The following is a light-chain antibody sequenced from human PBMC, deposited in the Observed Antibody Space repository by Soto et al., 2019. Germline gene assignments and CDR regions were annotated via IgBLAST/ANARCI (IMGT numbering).Light chain of an antibody. J-gene: IGLJ3*02. CDR1: SSDVGAYNY. CDR3: SSFASSNTWV. Sequence: QSALTQPPSASGSPGQSVTIYCTGTSSDVGAYNYVSWYQQHAGKAPKLVIYEVTKRPSGVPDRFSGSKSANTASLTVSGRQAEDEADYYCSSFASSNTWVFGGGTKLTVL. CDR2: EVT. V-gene: IGLV2-8*01.